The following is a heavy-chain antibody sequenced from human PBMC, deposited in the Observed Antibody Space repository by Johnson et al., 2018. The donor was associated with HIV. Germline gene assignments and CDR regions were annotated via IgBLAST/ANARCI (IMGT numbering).Heavy chain of an antibody. Sequence: VQLVESGGGVERPGGSLRLSCAASGFTFDDYGMSWVRQAPGKGLEWVSGISWHSGTIDFVDSLKGRFTISRDNAKNSLYLQMNSLRAEDAAVYYCARAMYTSGWSYDAFDIWGQGTMVTVSS. CDR1: GFTFDDYG. D-gene: IGHD6-19*01. J-gene: IGHJ3*02. V-gene: IGHV3-20*04. CDR2: ISWHSGTI. CDR3: ARAMYTSGWSYDAFDI.